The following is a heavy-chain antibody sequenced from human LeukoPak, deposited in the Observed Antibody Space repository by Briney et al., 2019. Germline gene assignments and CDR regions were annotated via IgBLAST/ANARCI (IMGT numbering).Heavy chain of an antibody. D-gene: IGHD3-10*01. Sequence: SVKVSCKASGGTFSSYAISWVRQAPGQGLEWMGRIIPILGIANYAQKFQGRVTITADKSTSTAYMELSSLRSEDTAVYYCASDERTMVREPYYFDYWGQGTLVTVSS. V-gene: IGHV1-69*04. CDR2: IIPILGIA. J-gene: IGHJ4*02. CDR3: ASDERTMVREPYYFDY. CDR1: GGTFSSYA.